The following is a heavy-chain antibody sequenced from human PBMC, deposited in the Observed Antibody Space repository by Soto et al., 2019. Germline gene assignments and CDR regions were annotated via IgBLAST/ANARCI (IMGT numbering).Heavy chain of an antibody. D-gene: IGHD3-22*01. CDR1: GGSISSGGYY. Sequence: LSLTCTVSGGSISSGGYYWSWIRQHPGKGLEWIGYIYYSGSTYYNPSLKSRVTISVDTSKNQFSLKLSSVTAADTAVYYCARDQADYYDSSGYAWFDPWGQGTLVTVSS. J-gene: IGHJ5*02. CDR2: IYYSGST. CDR3: ARDQADYYDSSGYAWFDP. V-gene: IGHV4-31*03.